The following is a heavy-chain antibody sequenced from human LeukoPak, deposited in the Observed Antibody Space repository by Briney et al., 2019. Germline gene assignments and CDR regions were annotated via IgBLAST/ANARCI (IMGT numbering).Heavy chain of an antibody. CDR1: GFTFSSFW. Sequence: PGGSLRLSCAASGFTFSSFWMHWVRQAPGKGLVWVSRINSDGSSTTYADSVKGRFTMNSLRAEDTAVYYCASTASHYGGYVNFQHWGQGTLVTVSS. CDR2: INSDGSST. J-gene: IGHJ1*01. V-gene: IGHV3-74*01. D-gene: IGHD4-17*01. CDR3: QH.